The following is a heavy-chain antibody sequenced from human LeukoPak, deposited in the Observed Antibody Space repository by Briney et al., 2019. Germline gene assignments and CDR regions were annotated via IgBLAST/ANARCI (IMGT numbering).Heavy chain of an antibody. V-gene: IGHV1-8*03. CDR3: AIGHYDFWSGYYGYYYYYYMAV. CDR1: GYTFTRYD. Sequence: ASVKVSCKASGYTFTRYDNNCVRQATGQGLEWMGWMNPNSGNTGYAQKFQGRVTITRNTSISTAYMELSSLRSEDTAVYYCAIGHYDFWSGYYGYYYYYYMAVWGKGTTVTVSS. D-gene: IGHD3-3*01. J-gene: IGHJ6*03. CDR2: MNPNSGNT.